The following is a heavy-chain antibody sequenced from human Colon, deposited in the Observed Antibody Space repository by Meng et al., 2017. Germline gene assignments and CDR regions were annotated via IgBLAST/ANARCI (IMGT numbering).Heavy chain of an antibody. D-gene: IGHD1-26*01. CDR3: ARVRRSGDDFDY. Sequence: VQLQESGPGLVKPSQTLSLTCTVSGGSISTGGYYWSWIRQLPGKGLEWIGYIYYSGSTYYNPSLRSLVSISVDTSKNQFSLRLTSVTAADTAVYYCARVRRSGDDFDYWGQGTLVTVSS. CDR1: GGSISTGGYY. CDR2: IYYSGST. V-gene: IGHV4-31*01. J-gene: IGHJ4*02.